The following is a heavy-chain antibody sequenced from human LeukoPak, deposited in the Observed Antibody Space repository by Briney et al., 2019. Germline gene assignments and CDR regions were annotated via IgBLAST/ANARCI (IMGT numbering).Heavy chain of an antibody. CDR2: VNSDGSST. J-gene: IGHJ4*02. CDR3: ARGSWSAADTNIDY. V-gene: IGHV3-74*01. Sequence: GGSLRLSCAASGFTFSSYWMHWVRQAPGKGLVWVSRVNSDGSSTSYADSVRGRFTVSRDNAKNTLYLQMNSLRAGDTAVYYCARGSWSAADTNIDYWGQGTLVTVSS. D-gene: IGHD6-13*01. CDR1: GFTFSSYW.